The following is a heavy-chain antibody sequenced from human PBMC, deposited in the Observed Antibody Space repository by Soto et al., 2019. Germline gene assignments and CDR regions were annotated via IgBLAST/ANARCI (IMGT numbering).Heavy chain of an antibody. CDR2: ISAYNGNT. V-gene: IGHV1-18*01. J-gene: IGHJ4*02. CDR3: ARGDSMRQLVLYFDY. D-gene: IGHD6-6*01. CDR1: GYTFTSYG. Sequence: VASVKVSCKASGYTFTSYGISWVRQAPGQGLEWMGWISAYNGNTNYAQKLQGRVTMTTDTSTSTAYMELRSLRSDDTAVYYCARGDSMRQLVLYFDYWGQGTLVTVSS.